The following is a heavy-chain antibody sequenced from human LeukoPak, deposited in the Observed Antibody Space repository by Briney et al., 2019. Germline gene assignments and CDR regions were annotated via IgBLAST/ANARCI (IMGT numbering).Heavy chain of an antibody. Sequence: GGSLRLSCAASGFTFSSYWMSWVRQAPGKGLEWVANIKQDGSEKYYVDSVKGRFTISRDNAKNSLYLQMNSLRAEDTAVYYCARGQLPLYYYYYYMDVWGEGTTVTVSS. J-gene: IGHJ6*03. CDR1: GFTFSSYW. CDR2: IKQDGSEK. CDR3: ARGQLPLYYYYYYMDV. D-gene: IGHD2-2*01. V-gene: IGHV3-7*01.